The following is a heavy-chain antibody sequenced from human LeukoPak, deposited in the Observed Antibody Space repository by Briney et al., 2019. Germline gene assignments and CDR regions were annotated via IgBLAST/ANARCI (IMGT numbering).Heavy chain of an antibody. V-gene: IGHV1-46*01. Sequence: ASVKVSCKASGYTFTSYYIHWVRQAPGQGLEWMGIINPSGGSTSYAQRFQGRVTMTRDTSTSTAYMEPSSLRSEDTAVYYCARDRVGANTALDYWGQGTLVTVSS. CDR3: ARDRVGANTALDY. CDR2: INPSGGST. J-gene: IGHJ4*02. CDR1: GYTFTSYY. D-gene: IGHD1-26*01.